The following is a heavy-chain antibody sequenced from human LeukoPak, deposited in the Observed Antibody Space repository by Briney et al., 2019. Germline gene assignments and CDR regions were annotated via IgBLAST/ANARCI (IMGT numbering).Heavy chain of an antibody. J-gene: IGHJ4*02. CDR3: AVGYSGYDYCFDY. CDR2: INPNSGDT. D-gene: IGHD5-12*01. CDR1: GYIFTGYY. V-gene: IGHV1-2*02. Sequence: ASVKVSCKASGYIFTGYYMHWVRQAPGQGLEWMGWINPNSGDTNYAQKFQGRVTMTRDTSISTAYMELSRLRSDDTAVYCCAVGYSGYDYCFDYWGQGTLVTVSS.